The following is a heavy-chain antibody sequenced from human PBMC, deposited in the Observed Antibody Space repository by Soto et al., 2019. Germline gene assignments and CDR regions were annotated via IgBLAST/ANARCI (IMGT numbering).Heavy chain of an antibody. J-gene: IGHJ4*02. CDR3: ARALSGYDTFDY. Sequence: QVQLQESGPGLVKPSETLSLTCTVSGGSISSYCWSWIRQPPGKGLEWIGYIYYSGRTNYNPSLKRRVTISVDTYKNQFPLKLSSVTAADTAVYYCARALSGYDTFDYWGQGTLVTVSS. V-gene: IGHV4-59*01. D-gene: IGHD5-12*01. CDR2: IYYSGRT. CDR1: GGSISSYC.